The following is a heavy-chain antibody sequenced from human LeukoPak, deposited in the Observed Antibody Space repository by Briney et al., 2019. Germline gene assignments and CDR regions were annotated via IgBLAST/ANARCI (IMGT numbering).Heavy chain of an antibody. CDR2: INHSGST. D-gene: IGHD3-10*01. Sequence: SETLSLTCAVYGGSFSGYYWSWIRQPPGKGLEWIGEINHSGSTNYNPSLKSRVTISVDTSKNQFSLKLSSVTAADTAVYYCARRFPLYYYGSGRSYNWFDPWGQGTLDTVSS. CDR1: GGSFSGYY. J-gene: IGHJ5*02. CDR3: ARRFPLYYYGSGRSYNWFDP. V-gene: IGHV4-34*01.